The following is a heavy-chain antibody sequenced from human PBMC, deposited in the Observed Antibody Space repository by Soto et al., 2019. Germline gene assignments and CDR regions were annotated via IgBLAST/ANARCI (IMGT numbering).Heavy chain of an antibody. CDR1: GGSFSSYY. Sequence: SETLSLTCSVSGGSFSSYYWSWIRQPPGKGLEWIGYIYYSGSTNYNPSLKSRLTMSVDTSKNQFSLKLSSVNDADTAVYYCAREDIPRRDFDYWGQGTLVTVSS. V-gene: IGHV4-59*01. D-gene: IGHD2-15*01. CDR3: AREDIPRRDFDY. CDR2: IYYSGST. J-gene: IGHJ4*02.